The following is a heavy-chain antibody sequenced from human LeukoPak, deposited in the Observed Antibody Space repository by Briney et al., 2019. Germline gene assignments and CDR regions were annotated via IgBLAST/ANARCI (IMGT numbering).Heavy chain of an antibody. CDR2: ISYDGSSD. D-gene: IGHD3-10*01. CDR1: GFTFSSYS. Sequence: GRPLSLSCAASGFTFSSYSMHWVRQAPGKGLEVVAVISYDGSSDYYAGSVKGRFTISRDNSKNTLYLQMNSLTADDTAVYYGGESTGAFDYWGQGTLVSVSS. V-gene: IGHV3-30*03. CDR3: GESTGAFDY. J-gene: IGHJ4*02.